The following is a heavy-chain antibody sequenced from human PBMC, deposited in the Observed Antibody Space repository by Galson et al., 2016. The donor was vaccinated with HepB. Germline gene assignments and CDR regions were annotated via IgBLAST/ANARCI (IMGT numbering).Heavy chain of an antibody. V-gene: IGHV3-7*01. D-gene: IGHD1-26*01. CDR3: ARDLYSGSYYEDY. CDR2: IKQDGSEK. J-gene: IGHJ4*02. CDR1: GFTLSSYW. Sequence: SLRLSCAASGFTLSSYWMSWVRQAPGKGLEWVANIKQDGSEKNYVDSVKGRFTISRDNAKNSLYLQMKSLRAEETAVYYCARDLYSGSYYEDYWGQGTLVTVSS.